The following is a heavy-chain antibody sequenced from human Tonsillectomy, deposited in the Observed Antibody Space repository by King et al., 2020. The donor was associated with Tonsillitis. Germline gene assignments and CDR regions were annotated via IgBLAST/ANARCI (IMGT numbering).Heavy chain of an antibody. CDR2: IKSKTDGGTT. D-gene: IGHD5-18*01. CDR1: GFTFSNAW. CDR3: TTLFIPPEQLWGAFDI. V-gene: IGHV3-15*01. J-gene: IGHJ3*02. Sequence: EVQLVESGGGLVKPGGSLRLSCAASGFTFSNAWMSWVRQAPGKGLEWVGRIKSKTDGGTTDYAAPVKGRFTISSDDSKNTLYLQMNSLKTEDTAVYYCTTLFIPPEQLWGAFDIWGQGTMVTVSS.